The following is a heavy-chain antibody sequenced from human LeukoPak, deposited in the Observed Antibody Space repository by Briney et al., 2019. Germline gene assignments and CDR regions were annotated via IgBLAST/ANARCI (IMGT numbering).Heavy chain of an antibody. D-gene: IGHD3-22*01. V-gene: IGHV3-23*01. Sequence: GGSLRLSCAASGFTFSSYAMSWVRQAPGKGLEWVSDINGSGGNTYYADSGKGPFTISRDNSKNTLYLQMNSLRAEDTAVYYCAKDGRGYDSSLYYFDYWGQGTLVTVSS. CDR3: AKDGRGYDSSLYYFDY. CDR2: INGSGGNT. CDR1: GFTFSSYA. J-gene: IGHJ4*02.